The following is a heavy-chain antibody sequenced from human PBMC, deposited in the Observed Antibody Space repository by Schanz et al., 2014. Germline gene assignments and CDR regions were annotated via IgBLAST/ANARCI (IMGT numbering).Heavy chain of an antibody. CDR3: ARDTTWRLDL. CDR1: GGSIRSYF. D-gene: IGHD1-1*01. V-gene: IGHV4-59*12. CDR2: IYYSGSS. Sequence: QVQLQESGPGLLKPSETLSLTCTVSGGSIRSYFWSWIRQPPGKGLEWIGYIYYSGSSDYNPSLKSRSTISLDPSKNQFSLTLTSLTAADTAVYYCARDTTWRLDLWGRGTLVTVSS. J-gene: IGHJ2*01.